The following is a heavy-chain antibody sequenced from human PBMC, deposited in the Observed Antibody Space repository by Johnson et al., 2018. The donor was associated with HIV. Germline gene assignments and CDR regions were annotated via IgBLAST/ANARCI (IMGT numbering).Heavy chain of an antibody. D-gene: IGHD2-15*01. CDR1: GFTFSSYA. CDR3: TRAVCRGGRCYSHDAFDI. V-gene: IGHV3-30*14. CDR2: ISYDGSNK. Sequence: HVQLVESGGGVVQPGRSLRLSCAASGFTFSSYAMHWVRQAPGKGLEWVAVISYDGSNKYYADSVKGRFPISRDNSKNTLYLQMNSLRAGDTALYYCTRAVCRGGRCYSHDAFDIWGQGTMVTVSS. J-gene: IGHJ3*02.